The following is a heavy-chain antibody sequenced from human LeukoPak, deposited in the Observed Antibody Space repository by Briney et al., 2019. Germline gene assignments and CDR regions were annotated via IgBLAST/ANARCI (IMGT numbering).Heavy chain of an antibody. J-gene: IGHJ3*02. D-gene: IGHD2-2*01. V-gene: IGHV3-66*02. Sequence: PGGSLILSCAASGFTVSSNYMSWVRQAPGKGLEWVSVIYSGGSTYYADSVKGRFTISRDNSKNTLYLQMNSLRAEDTAVYYCARDKYADDAFEIWGQGTMVTVSS. CDR1: GFTVSSNY. CDR2: IYSGGST. CDR3: ARDKYADDAFEI.